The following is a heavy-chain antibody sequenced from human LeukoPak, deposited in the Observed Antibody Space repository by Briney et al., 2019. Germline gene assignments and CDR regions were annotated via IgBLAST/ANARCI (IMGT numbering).Heavy chain of an antibody. CDR1: GYTFTSYD. CDR3: ARDYGGKSGWFDP. Sequence: ASVKVSCKASGYTFTSYDLNWVRQATGQGLEWIGWMNPNSGNTGYAQKLQGRVTLTRSTSISTAYMELRSLTSEDTAVYYCARDYGGKSGWFDPWGQGSQVSVSS. D-gene: IGHD4-23*01. J-gene: IGHJ5*02. V-gene: IGHV1-8*01. CDR2: MNPNSGNT.